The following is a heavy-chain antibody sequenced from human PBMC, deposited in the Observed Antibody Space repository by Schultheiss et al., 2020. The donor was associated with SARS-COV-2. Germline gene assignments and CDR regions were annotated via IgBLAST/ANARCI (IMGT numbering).Heavy chain of an antibody. Sequence: GGSLRLSCAASGFTFSNAWMSWVRQAPGKGLEWVAVIWHDGSDQFYADSVKGRFTISRDNSKNTLYLQMSSLRAEDTAVYYCARADPRGYSYGWGSHFDYWGQGTLVTVSS. J-gene: IGHJ4*02. D-gene: IGHD5-18*01. CDR2: IWHDGSDQ. CDR3: ARADPRGYSYGWGSHFDY. V-gene: IGHV3-33*08. CDR1: GFTFSNAW.